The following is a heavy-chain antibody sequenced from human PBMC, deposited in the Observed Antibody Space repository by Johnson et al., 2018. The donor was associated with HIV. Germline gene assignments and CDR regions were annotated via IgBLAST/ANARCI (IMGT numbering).Heavy chain of an antibody. D-gene: IGHD5-18*01. J-gene: IGHJ3*02. V-gene: IGHV3-33*01. CDR2: IWYDGSNK. CDR1: GFTFSSYG. Sequence: VQLVESGGGVVQPGRSLRLSCAASGFTFSSYGMHWVRQAPGKGLEWVAVIWYDGSNKYYADSVKGRFTISRDNSKNTMYLQMNSLRAEDTALYYCASTKGIQLWLDAFDIWGQGTMVTVSS. CDR3: ASTKGIQLWLDAFDI.